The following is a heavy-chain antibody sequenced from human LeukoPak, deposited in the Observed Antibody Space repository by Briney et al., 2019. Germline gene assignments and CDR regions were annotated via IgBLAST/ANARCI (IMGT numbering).Heavy chain of an antibody. Sequence: GSLRLSCAASGFTFSDYYMSWIRQAPGKGLEWVSYISSSGSTIYYADSVKGRFTISRDNAKNSLYLQMNSLRAEDTAVYYCARRGLRYFDWLLQPFDYWGQGTLVTVSS. CDR1: GFTFSDYY. D-gene: IGHD3-9*01. CDR2: ISSSGSTI. CDR3: ARRGLRYFDWLLQPFDY. V-gene: IGHV3-11*04. J-gene: IGHJ4*02.